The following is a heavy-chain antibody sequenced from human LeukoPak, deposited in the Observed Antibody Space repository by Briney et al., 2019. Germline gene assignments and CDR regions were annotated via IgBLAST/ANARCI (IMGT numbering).Heavy chain of an antibody. CDR1: GYTFTSYA. J-gene: IGHJ4*02. Sequence: VASVTVSCKASGYTFTSYAMNWVRQAPGQGLEWMGWINTNTGNPTYAQGFTGRFVFSLDTSVSTAYLQISSLKAEDTAVYYCASRHGTDGYYFDYWGQGTLVTVSS. CDR3: ASRHGTDGYYFDY. V-gene: IGHV7-4-1*02. D-gene: IGHD1-7*01. CDR2: INTNTGNP.